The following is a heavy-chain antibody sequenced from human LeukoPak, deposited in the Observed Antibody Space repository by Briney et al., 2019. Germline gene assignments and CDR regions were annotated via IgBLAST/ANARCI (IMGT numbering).Heavy chain of an antibody. CDR1: GFTFSSYG. V-gene: IGHV3-30*02. D-gene: IGHD6-13*01. CDR2: IRYDGSPK. J-gene: IGHJ4*02. CDR3: AKDDDRHWVSSCQDY. Sequence: GGSLRLSCAASGFTFSSYGMHWVRQAPGKGLEGVAFIRYDGSPKYYADYVRGRFTISRDNSKNMLYLQMNSLETEDTAVYYCAKDDDRHWVSSCQDYWGQGTLVTVSS.